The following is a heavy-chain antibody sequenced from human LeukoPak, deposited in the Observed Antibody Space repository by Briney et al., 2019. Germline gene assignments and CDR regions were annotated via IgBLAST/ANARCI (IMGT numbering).Heavy chain of an antibody. CDR1: GYTFTGYY. Sequence: ASVKVSCKASGYTFTGYYTHWVRQAPGQGLEWMGWINPNSGGTNYAQKFQGRVTMTRDTSISTAYMELSRLRSDDTAVYYCARVRGDIGPFVPWGQGTLVTVSS. J-gene: IGHJ5*02. CDR3: ARVRGDIGPFVP. D-gene: IGHD3-10*01. V-gene: IGHV1-2*02. CDR2: INPNSGGT.